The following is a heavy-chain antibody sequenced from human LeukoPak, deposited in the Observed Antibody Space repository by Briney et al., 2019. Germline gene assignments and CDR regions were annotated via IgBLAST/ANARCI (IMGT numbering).Heavy chain of an antibody. J-gene: IGHJ4*02. CDR2: IYTSGST. CDR3: ARSTVVTGTFDY. V-gene: IGHV4-4*07. D-gene: IGHD4-23*01. CDR1: GGSISSYY. Sequence: SETLSLTCTVSGGSISSYYWSWIRQPARKGLEWIGRIYTSGSTTYNPSLKSRVTMSVDTSKNQFSLKLSSVTAADTAVYYCARSTVVTGTFDYWGQGTLVTVSS.